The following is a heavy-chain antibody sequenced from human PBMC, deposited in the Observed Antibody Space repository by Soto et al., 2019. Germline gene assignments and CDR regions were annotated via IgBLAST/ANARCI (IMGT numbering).Heavy chain of an antibody. J-gene: IGHJ3*02. Sequence: GGSLRLSCAASGFTVNSYQMSWVRQAPGKGLEWVSVIYSGGTTYHADAVKGRFAISRDDSKNTLFLRMNNLRAEDTAVYYCARVQYRSRIDSFDMWGQGTMVTVSS. D-gene: IGHD6-13*01. V-gene: IGHV3-66*01. CDR3: ARVQYRSRIDSFDM. CDR2: IYSGGTT. CDR1: GFTVNSYQ.